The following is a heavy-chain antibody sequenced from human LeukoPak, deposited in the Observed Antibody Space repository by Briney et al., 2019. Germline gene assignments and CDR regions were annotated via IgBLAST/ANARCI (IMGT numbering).Heavy chain of an antibody. Sequence: SETLSLTCTVSGGSISSYYWSWIRQPPGKGLEWFGYIYGSGTTNYNPSLKSRVTISVDTSKNQFSLKLSSVTAADTAVYFCARVSWFPGTSYYYMDVWGKGTTVTISS. CDR2: IYGSGTT. D-gene: IGHD1-1*01. CDR3: ARVSWFPGTSYYYMDV. J-gene: IGHJ6*03. CDR1: GGSISSYY. V-gene: IGHV4-59*01.